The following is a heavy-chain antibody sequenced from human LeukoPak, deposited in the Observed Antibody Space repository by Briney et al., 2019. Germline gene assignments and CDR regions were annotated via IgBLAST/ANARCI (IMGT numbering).Heavy chain of an antibody. CDR3: AKDRDYYFDY. V-gene: IGHV3-23*01. CDR2: ISGSGGAT. CDR1: GFTFSNYA. Sequence: GGSLRLSCAASGFTFSNYAMSWVRQAPGKGLEWVSGISGSGGATYYADSVKGRFTISRDNSKNTLYLQMSGLRAEDTAVYYCAKDRDYYFDYWGQGSLVTVSS. J-gene: IGHJ4*02.